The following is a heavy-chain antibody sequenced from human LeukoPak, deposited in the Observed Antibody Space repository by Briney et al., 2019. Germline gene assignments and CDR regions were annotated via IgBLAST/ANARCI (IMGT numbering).Heavy chain of an antibody. CDR1: GGSMSSYY. D-gene: IGHD2-2*01. Sequence: SETLSLTCTVSGGSMSSYYWNWIRQPPGKGLEWIGYIYYSGTTNYNPSLKSRVSMSVDTSKNQFSLKLSSVTAADTAVYYCARGGGYCSSTSCFSFDYWGQGTLVTVSS. CDR2: IYYSGTT. CDR3: ARGGGYCSSTSCFSFDY. V-gene: IGHV4-59*01. J-gene: IGHJ4*02.